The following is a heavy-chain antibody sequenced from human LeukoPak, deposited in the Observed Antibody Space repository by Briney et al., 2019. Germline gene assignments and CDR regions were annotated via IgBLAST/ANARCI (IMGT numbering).Heavy chain of an antibody. CDR1: GYTFTDYY. CDR2: VDPEDGET. J-gene: IGHJ4*02. V-gene: IGHV1-69-2*01. D-gene: IGHD3-3*01. Sequence: GATVKISCKASGYTFTDYYMHWVQQAPGKGLEWMGRVDPEDGETIYAEKFQGRVTITADTSTDTAYMELSSLRSEDTAVYYCATGRDLFLEWTPWDYWGQGTLVTVSS. CDR3: ATGRDLFLEWTPWDY.